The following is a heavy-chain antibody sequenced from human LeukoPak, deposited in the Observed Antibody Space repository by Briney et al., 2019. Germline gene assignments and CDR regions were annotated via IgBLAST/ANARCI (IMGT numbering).Heavy chain of an antibody. CDR2: ISGYNGNT. V-gene: IGHV1-18*01. CDR1: GYTFIIYG. J-gene: IGHJ6*02. CDR3: ARVYYDFWSGYLNVEYGMDV. Sequence: WASVKVSCKASGYTFIIYGISWVRQSPGQGGEWMGWISGYNGNTNYTQNLQGRVTMTTDTSTSTAYMELRSLGSDDTAVYYCARVYYDFWSGYLNVEYGMDVWGQGTTVTVSS. D-gene: IGHD3-3*01.